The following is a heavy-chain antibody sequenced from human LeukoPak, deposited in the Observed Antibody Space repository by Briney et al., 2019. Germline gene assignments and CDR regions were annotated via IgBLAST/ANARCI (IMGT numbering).Heavy chain of an antibody. J-gene: IGHJ6*02. CDR3: ASLHVDTDGMDV. CDR1: GFTFSSYS. D-gene: IGHD5-18*01. Sequence: PGGSLRLSCAASGFTFSSYSMNWVRQAPGKGLEWVSSISSSSSYIYYADSVKGRFTISRDNAKNSLYLQMNSLRAEGTAVYYCASLHVDTDGMDVWGQGTTVTVSS. V-gene: IGHV3-21*01. CDR2: ISSSSSYI.